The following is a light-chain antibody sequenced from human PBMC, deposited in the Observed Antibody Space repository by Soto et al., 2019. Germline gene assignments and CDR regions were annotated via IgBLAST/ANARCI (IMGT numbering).Light chain of an antibody. CDR2: GAS. CDR3: QHFGTAPPWT. CDR1: QSLPPPF. V-gene: IGKV3-20*01. Sequence: ESVLTQSPGALALSPGGRATLSCTACQSLPPPFLAWYQQQPGQAPRLLLSGASSRAAGIPHRFSGSGSGTDFTLTISRLEPEDFAVYYCQHFGTAPPWTFGQGPKVDIK. J-gene: IGKJ1*01.